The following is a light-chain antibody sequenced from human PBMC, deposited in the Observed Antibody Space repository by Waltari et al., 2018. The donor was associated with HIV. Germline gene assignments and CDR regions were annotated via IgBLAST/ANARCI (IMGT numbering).Light chain of an antibody. CDR3: SSYTSSSTVV. V-gene: IGLV2-14*01. Sequence: QSALTQPASVSGSPGQSITISCTGTSSDVGGYNYVSWYQQHPGTAPKLMIYEVSNRPAGVSNRFSGSKAGNTASLTISGFQAEDEAAYYCSSYTSSSTVVFGGGTKLTVL. CDR1: SSDVGGYNY. J-gene: IGLJ2*01. CDR2: EVS.